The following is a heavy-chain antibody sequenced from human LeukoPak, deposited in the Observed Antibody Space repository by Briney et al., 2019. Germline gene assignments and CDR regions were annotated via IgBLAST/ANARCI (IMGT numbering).Heavy chain of an antibody. CDR3: AREEGSGFYSGYFDY. CDR2: IWFDGSNK. V-gene: IGHV3-33*01. J-gene: IGHJ4*02. CDR1: GFTFSNYG. Sequence: GGSLRLSCAASGFTFSNYGMHWVRQAPGKGLEWVAIIWFDGSNKYYVDSVKGRFTISRDNSKNTLYQQMNSLRAEDTAVYYCAREEGSGFYSGYFDYWGQGTLVTVSS. D-gene: IGHD3-22*01.